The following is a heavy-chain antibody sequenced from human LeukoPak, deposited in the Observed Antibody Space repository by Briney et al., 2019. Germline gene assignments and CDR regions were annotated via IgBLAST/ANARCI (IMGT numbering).Heavy chain of an antibody. Sequence: GASVKVSCKASGFTFTEYFMHWVRQAPGQGREWMGWINTHSDGTNYAQKLQGRVTMTRDTSISTAYMELSRLRADDTAVYYCARISISNAPDYWGQGTLVTVSS. CDR2: INTHSDGT. J-gene: IGHJ4*02. CDR3: ARISISNAPDY. D-gene: IGHD3-3*02. V-gene: IGHV1-2*02. CDR1: GFTFTEYF.